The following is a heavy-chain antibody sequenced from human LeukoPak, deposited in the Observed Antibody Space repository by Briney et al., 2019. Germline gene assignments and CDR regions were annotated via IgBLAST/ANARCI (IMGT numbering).Heavy chain of an antibody. CDR3: ARQPRHYDYVWGSYRSRQFDY. CDR2: IYYSGST. V-gene: IGHV4-39*01. D-gene: IGHD3-16*02. CDR1: GGSISSSSYY. Sequence: SETLSLTCTVSGGSISSSSYYWGWIRQPPGKGLEWLGSIYYSGSTYYNPSLKSRVTISVDTSKNQFSLKLSSVTAADTAVYYCARQPRHYDYVWGSYRSRQFDYWGQGTLVTVSS. J-gene: IGHJ4*02.